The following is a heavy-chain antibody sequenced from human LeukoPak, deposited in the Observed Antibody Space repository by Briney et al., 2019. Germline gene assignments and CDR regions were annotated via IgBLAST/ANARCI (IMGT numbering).Heavy chain of an antibody. J-gene: IGHJ4*02. V-gene: IGHV4-30-4*01. CDR2: IYYSGST. D-gene: IGHD5-24*01. CDR1: GGSISSGDYY. Sequence: SETLFLTCTVSGGSISSGDYYWSCIRQPPGKGLECIGYIYYSGSTYYNPSLKSRVTISVDTSKNQFSLKLSSVTAADTAVYYCARFRDGYNLYWGQGTLVTVSS. CDR3: ARFRDGYNLY.